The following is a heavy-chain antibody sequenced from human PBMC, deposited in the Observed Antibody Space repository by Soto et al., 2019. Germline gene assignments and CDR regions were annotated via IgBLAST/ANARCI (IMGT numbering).Heavy chain of an antibody. CDR1: GFTFSSYA. J-gene: IGHJ6*02. D-gene: IGHD5-12*01. Sequence: GGSLRLSCAASGFTFSSYAMHWVRQAPGKGLEWVAVISYDGSNKYYADSVKGRFTISRDNSKNTLYLQMNSLRAEDTAVYYCARDLSPIVARPGYYYGMDVWGQGTTVTVSS. CDR2: ISYDGSNK. V-gene: IGHV3-30-3*01. CDR3: ARDLSPIVARPGYYYGMDV.